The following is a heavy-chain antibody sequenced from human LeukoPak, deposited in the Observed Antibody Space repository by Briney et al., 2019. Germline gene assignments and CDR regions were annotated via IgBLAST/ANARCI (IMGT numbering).Heavy chain of an antibody. CDR2: IHSSGSA. D-gene: IGHD1-26*01. J-gene: IGHJ4*02. Sequence: SETLSLTCTVSGASITTYYWSWIRQPPGKGLKYIGQIHSSGSANYNPSLKGRVAMSLDASKNQFSLTVSSVTAADTAIYYCARDILDVGATHYFDYWGQGSLLTVSS. CDR1: GASITTYY. CDR3: ARDILDVGATHYFDY. V-gene: IGHV4-59*01.